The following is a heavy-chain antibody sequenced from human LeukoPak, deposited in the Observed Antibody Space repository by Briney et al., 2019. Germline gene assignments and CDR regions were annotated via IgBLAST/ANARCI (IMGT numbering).Heavy chain of an antibody. J-gene: IGHJ4*02. CDR1: GFVFSTYA. CDR2: ISGSGGST. V-gene: IGHV3-23*01. Sequence: RGCLRLSCAASGFVFSTYAMSWIRQAPGKGLEWVSSISGSGGSTYYADSVKGRFTISRDNSKNTLYLQMNSLRAEDTAVYYCAKDLVMVYALYYFDYWGQGTLVTVSS. D-gene: IGHD2-8*01. CDR3: AKDLVMVYALYYFDY.